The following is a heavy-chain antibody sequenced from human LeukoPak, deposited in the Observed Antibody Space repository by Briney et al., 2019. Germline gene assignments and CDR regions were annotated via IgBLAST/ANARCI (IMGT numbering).Heavy chain of an antibody. CDR1: GIIFSNYG. CDR2: ISPSGGTT. CDR3: ARDESGVDY. D-gene: IGHD1-26*01. Sequence: PGGSLRLSCEASGIIFSNYGMNWVRQAPGKRLEWVSGISPSGGTTYYADSLKGRFSISRDNSKNTVYLQMSSLRADDTAVYYCARDESGVDYWGQGTLVTVSS. V-gene: IGHV3-23*01. J-gene: IGHJ4*02.